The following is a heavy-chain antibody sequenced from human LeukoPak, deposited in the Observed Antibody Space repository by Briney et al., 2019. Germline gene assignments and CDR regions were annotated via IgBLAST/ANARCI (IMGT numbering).Heavy chain of an antibody. Sequence: PSETLSLTCTVSGGSISNNNYYCAWIRQPPGKGLEWIGSIYYTGSTYYNPSLRSRVAISVDTSNNQFSLKLSSVTAADTAVYYCATHSNWGAFNSWGQGTLVTASS. CDR3: ATHSNWGAFNS. D-gene: IGHD7-27*01. J-gene: IGHJ4*02. CDR2: IYYTGST. CDR1: GGSISNNNYY. V-gene: IGHV4-39*01.